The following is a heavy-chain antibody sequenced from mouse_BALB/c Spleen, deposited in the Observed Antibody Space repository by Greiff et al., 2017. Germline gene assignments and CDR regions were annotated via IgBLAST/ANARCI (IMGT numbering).Heavy chain of an antibody. CDR3: ARGLGSMITGFAY. V-gene: IGHV2-9*02. D-gene: IGHD2-4*01. CDR2: IWAGGST. CDR1: GFSLTSYG. J-gene: IGHJ3*01. Sequence: VKLLESGPGLVAPSQSLSITCTVSGFSLTSYGVHWVRQPPGKGLEWLGVIWAGGSTNYNSALMSRLSISKDNSKSQVFLKMNSLQTDDTAMYYCARGLGSMITGFAYWGQGTLVTVSA.